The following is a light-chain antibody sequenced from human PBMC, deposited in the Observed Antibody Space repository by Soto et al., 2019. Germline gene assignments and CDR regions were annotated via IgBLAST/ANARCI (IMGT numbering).Light chain of an antibody. CDR3: QQYGSSGT. V-gene: IGKV3-20*01. CDR2: GAS. J-gene: IGKJ1*01. Sequence: EIVLTQSPGTLSLSPGERATLSCRASQSFSNNYLAWYQQKPGQAPRLLIYGASNRATGIPDRFSGSGSGTDFTLTISRLEPEDFAVYYCQQYGSSGTFGQGTKVDXK. CDR1: QSFSNNY.